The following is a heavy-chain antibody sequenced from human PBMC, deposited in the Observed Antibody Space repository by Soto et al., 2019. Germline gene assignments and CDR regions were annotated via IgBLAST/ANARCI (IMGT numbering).Heavy chain of an antibody. CDR1: GESFSGYY. D-gene: IGHD2-2*01. CDR3: ARTDTRVSPPAIWAV. J-gene: IGHJ4*02. CDR2: INHGGST. Sequence: SETLSLTCAVYGESFSGYYWNWIRQPPGKGLEWIGEINHGGSTNYNPSLKSRVTISVDTSKKQFSLKLSSVTAADTAVYYCARTDTRVSPPAIWAVWGPGTLVTVSS. V-gene: IGHV4-34*01.